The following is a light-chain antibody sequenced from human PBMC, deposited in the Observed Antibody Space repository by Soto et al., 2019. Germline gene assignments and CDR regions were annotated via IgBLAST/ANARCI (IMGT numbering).Light chain of an antibody. CDR3: QQFNSWPGT. CDR1: QSVSSN. J-gene: IGKJ1*01. V-gene: IGKV3-15*01. Sequence: EIVMTQSPATLSVSPGERATLSCRASQSVSSNLAWYQQKPGQAPRLLIYGPSTRATGILARFSGSGSGTEFTLTISSLQSEDSAVYYCQQFNSWPGTFGQGTKVEIK. CDR2: GPS.